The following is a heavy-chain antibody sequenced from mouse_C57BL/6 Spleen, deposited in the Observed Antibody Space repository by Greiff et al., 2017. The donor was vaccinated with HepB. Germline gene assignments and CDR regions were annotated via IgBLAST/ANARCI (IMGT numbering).Heavy chain of an antibody. V-gene: IGHV1-15*01. J-gene: IGHJ3*01. CDR1: GYTFTDYE. CDR3: TRITTVVAAWFAY. Sequence: VQLQRSGAELVRPGASVTLSCKASGYTFTDYEMHWVKQTPVHGLEWIGAIDPETGGTAYNQKFKGKAILTADKSSSTAYMELRSLTSEDSAVYYCTRITTVVAAWFAYWGQGTLVTVSA. D-gene: IGHD1-1*01. CDR2: IDPETGGT.